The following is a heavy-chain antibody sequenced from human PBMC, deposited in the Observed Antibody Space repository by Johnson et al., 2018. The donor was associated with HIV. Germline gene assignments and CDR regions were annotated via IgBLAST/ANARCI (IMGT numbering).Heavy chain of an antibody. V-gene: IGHV3-33*03. CDR1: GFTFSSYG. CDR2: LWYDGSNK. J-gene: IGHJ3*02. Sequence: QVQLVESGGGVVQPGRSPRLSCAASGFTFSSYGMHWVRQAPGKGLEWVAVLWYDGSNKYYADSVKGRFTISRDNAKNSLYLQMNSLRAEDTAVYYCAGGYGSGSGDAFDIWGQGTMVTVSS. CDR3: AGGYGSGSGDAFDI. D-gene: IGHD3-10*01.